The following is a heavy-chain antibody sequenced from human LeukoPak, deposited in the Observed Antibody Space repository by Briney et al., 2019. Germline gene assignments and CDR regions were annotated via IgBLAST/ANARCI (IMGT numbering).Heavy chain of an antibody. J-gene: IGHJ4*02. CDR2: IYYSGST. CDR1: GGTISSGDYY. Sequence: PSETLSLTCTVSGGTISSGDYYWSWIRQPPGKGLEWIGYIYYSGSTYYNPSLKSRVTISVDTSKNQFSLKLSSVTAPDTAAYYCARVSRTRDYFDYWGQGTLVTVSS. V-gene: IGHV4-30-4*08. CDR3: ARVSRTRDYFDY.